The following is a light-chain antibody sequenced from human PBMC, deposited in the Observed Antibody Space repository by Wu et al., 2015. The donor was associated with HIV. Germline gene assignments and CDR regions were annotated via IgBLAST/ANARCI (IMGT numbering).Light chain of an antibody. V-gene: IGKV3-15*01. J-gene: IGKJ1*01. CDR3: QQYENWPT. Sequence: EIVMTQSPATLSVSPGERATLSCRASQEISNNFAWYQQKPGQAPSLLIYAASTRATGVPARFSGSGSGTEFTLTIDNCSRRILHFILQQYENWPTFGQGTKVE. CDR2: AAS. CDR1: QEISNN.